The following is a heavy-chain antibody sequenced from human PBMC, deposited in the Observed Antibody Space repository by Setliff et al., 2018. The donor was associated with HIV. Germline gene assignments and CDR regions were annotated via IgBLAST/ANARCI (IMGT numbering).Heavy chain of an antibody. D-gene: IGHD2-15*01. V-gene: IGHV4-59*01. J-gene: IGHJ3*02. Sequence: PSETLSLTCTVSGGSISSNYWSWMRQPPGKGLEWIGHIYYSGRTNYNPSLKSRVTISVDTSRNQFSLNLSSVTAADTAVYYCARFPLLHKNAFDIWGQGTMVTVSS. CDR3: ARFPLLHKNAFDI. CDR2: IYYSGRT. CDR1: GGSISSNY.